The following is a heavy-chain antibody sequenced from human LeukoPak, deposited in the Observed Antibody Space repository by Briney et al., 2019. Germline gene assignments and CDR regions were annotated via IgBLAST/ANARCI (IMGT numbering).Heavy chain of an antibody. J-gene: IGHJ4*02. Sequence: ASVKVSCKASGYTFTGYYMHWVRQAPGQGLEWMGWINPNSGGTNHAQKFQGRVTMTRDTSISTAYMELSSLRSDDTAVYYCARDGSSTWSPFFDYWGQGTLVTVSS. CDR3: ARDGSSTWSPFFDY. CDR2: INPNSGGT. D-gene: IGHD6-13*01. CDR1: GYTFTGYY. V-gene: IGHV1-2*02.